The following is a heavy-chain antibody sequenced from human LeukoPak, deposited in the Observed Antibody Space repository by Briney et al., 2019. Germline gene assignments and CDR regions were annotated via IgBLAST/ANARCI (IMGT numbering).Heavy chain of an antibody. CDR1: GYSFTSYW. V-gene: IGHV5-51*01. Sequence: GESLKISCKGSGYSFTSYWIGWVRQMPGKGLEWMGIIYPGDSDTRYSPPFQGQVTISADKSISTAYLQWSSLKASDTAMYYCARESYSSREGPNDAFDIWGQGTMVTVSS. CDR3: ARESYSSREGPNDAFDI. D-gene: IGHD6-13*01. CDR2: IYPGDSDT. J-gene: IGHJ3*02.